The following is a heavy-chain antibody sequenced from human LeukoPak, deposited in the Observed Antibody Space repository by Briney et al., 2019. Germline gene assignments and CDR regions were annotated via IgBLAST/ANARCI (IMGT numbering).Heavy chain of an antibody. D-gene: IGHD1-1*01. Sequence: PGGSLRLSCAASGFTLSNYWMHWVRQAPGKGLVWVSHINGDGSSTNYADSVKGRFTISRDNAKNTLYLQMNSLRAEDTAVYYCARGAARYAFDIWGQGTMVTVSS. CDR2: INGDGSST. CDR3: ARGAARYAFDI. J-gene: IGHJ3*02. V-gene: IGHV3-74*01. CDR1: GFTLSNYW.